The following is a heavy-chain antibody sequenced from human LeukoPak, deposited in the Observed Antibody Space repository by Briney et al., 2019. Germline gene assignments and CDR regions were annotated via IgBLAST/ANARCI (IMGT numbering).Heavy chain of an antibody. CDR2: IYHSGST. D-gene: IGHD1/OR15-1a*01. CDR3: ARVLTGTIYY. CDR1: GYSISSGYY. Sequence: SETLSLTCTVSGYSISSGYYWGWIRQPPGKGLEWIGSIYHSGSTYYNPSLKSRVTISVDTSKNQFSLKLSSVTAADTAVYYCARVLTGTIYYWGQGTLVTLSS. V-gene: IGHV4-38-2*02. J-gene: IGHJ4*02.